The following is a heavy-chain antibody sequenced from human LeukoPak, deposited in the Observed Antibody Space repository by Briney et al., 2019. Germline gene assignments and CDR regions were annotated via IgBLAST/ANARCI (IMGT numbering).Heavy chain of an antibody. CDR2: INPKGGGA. CDR1: GYTFTSLY. Sequence: ASVTVSCKASGYTFTSLYMHWVRQAPGQGLEGMGVINPKGGGARYVQKFQGRVTMTTDTSTSTAYMELSSLRFEDTAVYYYARDRSGSYAHFDYGGEGPLVTVPS. CDR3: ARDRSGSYAHFDY. D-gene: IGHD1-26*01. J-gene: IGHJ4*02. V-gene: IGHV1-46*01.